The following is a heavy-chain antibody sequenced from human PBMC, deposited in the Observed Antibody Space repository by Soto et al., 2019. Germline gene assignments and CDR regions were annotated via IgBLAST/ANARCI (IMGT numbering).Heavy chain of an antibody. CDR1: GFTFSDYC. D-gene: IGHD6-13*01. CDR2: ISSSSSYT. CDR3: ARQERVAAAGFDP. J-gene: IGHJ5*02. Sequence: GGSLRLSCAASGFTFSDYCMSWIRQAPGKGLEWVSYISSSSSYTNYADSVKGRFTISRDNAKNSLYLQMNSLRAEDTAVYYCARQERVAAAGFDPWGQGTLVTVSS. V-gene: IGHV3-11*06.